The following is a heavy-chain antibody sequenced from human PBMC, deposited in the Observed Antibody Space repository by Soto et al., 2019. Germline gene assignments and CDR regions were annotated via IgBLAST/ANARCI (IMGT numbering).Heavy chain of an antibody. D-gene: IGHD4-4*01. CDR3: ARAPDYNWWYFDL. V-gene: IGHV4-31*03. Sequence: QVQLQESGPGLVKPSQTLSLTCTVSGGSISSGGYYWSWIRQHPGKGLEWIGYIYYSGTAYYNPPLKSRVTMSIDTSKNQFSLRLSSVTAADTAVYYCARAPDYNWWYFDLWGRGSLVTVSS. J-gene: IGHJ2*01. CDR2: IYYSGTA. CDR1: GGSISSGGYY.